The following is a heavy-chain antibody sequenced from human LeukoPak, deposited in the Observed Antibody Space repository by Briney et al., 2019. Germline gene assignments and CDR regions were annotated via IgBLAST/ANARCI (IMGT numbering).Heavy chain of an antibody. V-gene: IGHV3-64*01. Sequence: GGSLRLSCAASGFTFSSYAMHWGRQAPGKGLEYVSAISSNGGSTYYANSVKGRFTISRDNSKNTLYLQMGSLRAEDMAVYYCARDRMRYNWNWGYFDYWGQGTLVTVSS. CDR3: ARDRMRYNWNWGYFDY. CDR2: ISSNGGST. D-gene: IGHD1-7*01. CDR1: GFTFSSYA. J-gene: IGHJ4*02.